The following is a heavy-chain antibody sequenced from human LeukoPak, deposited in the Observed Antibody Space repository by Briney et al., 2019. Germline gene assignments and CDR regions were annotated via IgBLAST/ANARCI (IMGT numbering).Heavy chain of an antibody. CDR2: ISGSSSYI. CDR3: ARGSSSGYQKDYGMDV. D-gene: IGHD3-22*01. Sequence: GGSLRLSCAASGFTFSSYSINWVRQAPGKGLEWVSSISGSSSYIYYADSVKGRFTISRDNAKNSLYLQMNSLRAEDTALYYCARGSSSGYQKDYGMDVWGQGTTVTVSS. CDR1: GFTFSSYS. J-gene: IGHJ6*02. V-gene: IGHV3-21*01.